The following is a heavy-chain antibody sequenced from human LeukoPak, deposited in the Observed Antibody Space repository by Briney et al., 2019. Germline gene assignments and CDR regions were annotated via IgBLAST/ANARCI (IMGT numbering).Heavy chain of an antibody. CDR1: GFTFSSYG. CDR3: TRDGVSQQLVHYFDY. CDR2: ISSNGGST. Sequence: GGSLRLSCAASGFTFSSYGMHWVRQAPGKGLEYVSAISSNGGSTYYANSVKGRFTISRDNSKNTLYLQMGSLRAEDMAVYYCTRDGVSQQLVHYFDYWGQGTLVTVSS. J-gene: IGHJ4*02. V-gene: IGHV3-64*01. D-gene: IGHD6-13*01.